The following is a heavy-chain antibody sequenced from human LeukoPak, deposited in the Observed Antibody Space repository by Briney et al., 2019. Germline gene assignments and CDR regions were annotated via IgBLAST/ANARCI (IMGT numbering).Heavy chain of an antibody. CDR2: IYYNGST. D-gene: IGHD3-10*01. Sequence: SETLSLTCTVSGASISSYYWSWIRQPPGKGLEWIGYIYYNGSTNNNPSLKSRVTISADTSKNQFSLKVNSVTAADTAVYYCARVGLLDGILDVWDKGTTVTVSS. J-gene: IGHJ6*04. V-gene: IGHV4-59*01. CDR3: ARVGLLDGILDV. CDR1: GASISSYY.